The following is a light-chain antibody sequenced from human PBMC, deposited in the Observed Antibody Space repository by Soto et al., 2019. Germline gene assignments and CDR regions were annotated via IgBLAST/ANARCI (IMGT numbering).Light chain of an antibody. CDR2: EAS. V-gene: IGKV3-11*01. CDR1: QSVSSN. Sequence: EIVMTQSPATLSVSPGERATLSCRASQSVSSNLAWYQQKPGQAPRLLISEASNRATGIPARFSGSGSGTDFTLTISSLEPEDFAVYYCQQRSNWPPITFGQGTRLEIK. J-gene: IGKJ5*01. CDR3: QQRSNWPPIT.